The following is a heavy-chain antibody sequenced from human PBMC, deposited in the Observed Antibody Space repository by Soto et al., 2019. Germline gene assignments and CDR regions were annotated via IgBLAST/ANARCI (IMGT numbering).Heavy chain of an antibody. CDR2: ISSSSSYI. D-gene: IGHD4-17*01. V-gene: IGHV3-21*01. J-gene: IGHJ3*02. CDR3: ARSYRDYGGDDAFDI. Sequence: EVQLVESGGGLVKPGGSLRLSCAASGFTFSSYSMNWVRQAPGKGLEGVSSISSSSSYIYYADSVKGRFTISRDNAKNSLYLQMNSLRAEDTAVYYCARSYRDYGGDDAFDIWGQGTMVTVSS. CDR1: GFTFSSYS.